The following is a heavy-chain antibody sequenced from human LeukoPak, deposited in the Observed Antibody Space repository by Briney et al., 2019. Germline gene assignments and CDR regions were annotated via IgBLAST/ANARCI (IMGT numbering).Heavy chain of an antibody. CDR2: ISSSSSYI. CDR3: AKSIRDIVVGLDY. V-gene: IGHV3-21*04. CDR1: GFTFSSYS. D-gene: IGHD2-2*01. J-gene: IGHJ4*02. Sequence: GGSLRLSCAASGFTFSSYSMNWVRQAPGKGLEWVSSISSSSSYIYYADSVKGRFTISRDNAKNSLYLQMNSLRAEDTAVYYCAKSIRDIVVGLDYWGQGTLVTVSS.